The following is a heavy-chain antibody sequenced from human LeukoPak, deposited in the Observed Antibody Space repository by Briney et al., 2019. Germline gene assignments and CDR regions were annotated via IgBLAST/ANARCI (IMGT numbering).Heavy chain of an antibody. CDR1: GGSISSYY. CDR3: ASELPYRSGGSCYPEYFQH. CDR2: IYYSGST. Sequence: PSETLSLTCTVSGGSISSYYWSWIRQPPGKGLEWIGYIYYSGSTNYNPSLKSRVTISVDTSKNQFSLKLSSVSAADTAVYYCASELPYRSGGSCYPEYFQHWGQGTLVTVSS. J-gene: IGHJ1*01. D-gene: IGHD2-15*01. V-gene: IGHV4-59*08.